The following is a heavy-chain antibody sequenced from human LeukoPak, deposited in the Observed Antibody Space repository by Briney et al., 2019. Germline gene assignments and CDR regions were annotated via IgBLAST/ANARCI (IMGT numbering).Heavy chain of an antibody. CDR1: GGSISSYF. CDR3: AKSLGVGATTGYFDL. D-gene: IGHD1-26*01. J-gene: IGHJ2*01. CDR2: IYYSGSS. V-gene: IGHV4-59*01. Sequence: SETLSLTCTVSGGSISSYFWHWIRQSPGKGLEWIGYIYYSGSSNYSPSLKSRVAISIDTSKSQFSLKLNSVTPADTATYNCAKSLGVGATTGYFDLWGRGTLVTVSS.